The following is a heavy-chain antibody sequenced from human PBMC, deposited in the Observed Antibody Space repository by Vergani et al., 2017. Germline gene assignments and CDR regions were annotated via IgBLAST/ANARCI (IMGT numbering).Heavy chain of an antibody. CDR2: IIPILGIA. D-gene: IGHD6-19*01. CDR3: ARALSGCAENFDY. Sequence: QVQLVQSGAEVKKPGSSVKVSCKASGGTFSSYTISWVRQAPGQGLEWMGRIIPILGIANYAQKFQGRVTITADKSTSTAYMELSSLRSKDTAVYYCARALSGCAENFDYWGQGTLVTVSS. CDR1: GGTFSSYT. J-gene: IGHJ4*02. V-gene: IGHV1-69*02.